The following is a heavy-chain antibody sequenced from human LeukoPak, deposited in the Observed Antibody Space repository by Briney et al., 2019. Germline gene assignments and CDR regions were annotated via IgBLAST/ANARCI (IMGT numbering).Heavy chain of an antibody. J-gene: IGHJ4*02. D-gene: IGHD1-1*01. CDR3: ARHLYSKNWSGTVNYFDF. V-gene: IGHV5-51*01. CDR2: IYPGDSDT. CDR1: GYSFTSFW. Sequence: GESLKISCKGSGYSFTSFWIGWVRQMPGKGLEWMGIIYPGDSDTRYSPSFQGQVTISADKSISTAYLQWRSLKASDTAMYYCARHLYSKNWSGTVNYFDFWGQGILVTVSS.